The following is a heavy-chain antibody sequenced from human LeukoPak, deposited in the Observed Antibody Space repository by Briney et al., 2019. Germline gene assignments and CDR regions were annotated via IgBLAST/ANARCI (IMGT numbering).Heavy chain of an antibody. Sequence: GGSLRLSCAASGFTFSSFWMHWVRQAPGKGLVWVSRIKSDGSSTSYAGSVKGRFTISRDNAKNTLYLQMNSLRAEDTAVYYCARYVDYGGYSNFEYWGQGTLVTVSS. V-gene: IGHV3-74*01. J-gene: IGHJ4*02. CDR1: GFTFSSFW. D-gene: IGHD4-23*01. CDR2: IKSDGSST. CDR3: ARYVDYGGYSNFEY.